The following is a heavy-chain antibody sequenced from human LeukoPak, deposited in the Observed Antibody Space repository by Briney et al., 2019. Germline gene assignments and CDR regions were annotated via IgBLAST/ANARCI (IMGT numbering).Heavy chain of an antibody. CDR2: ISGSGGAT. J-gene: IGHJ1*01. Sequence: GGSLRLPCAASGVSFSSYTMMWVRQAPGKGLEWVSAISGSGGATNYADSVKGRFTISRDNAKNTLYLQMGSLRVEDTAVYYCARGSHCGGDCYSLFESWGQGTLATVSS. D-gene: IGHD2-21*02. CDR1: GVSFSSYT. CDR3: ARGSHCGGDCYSLFES. V-gene: IGHV3-23*01.